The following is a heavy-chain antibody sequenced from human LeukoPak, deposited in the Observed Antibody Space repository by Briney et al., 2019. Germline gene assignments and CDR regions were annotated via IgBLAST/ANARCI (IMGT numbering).Heavy chain of an antibody. D-gene: IGHD6-19*01. Sequence: GGSLRLSCAASGFTFDDYGMSWVRQAPGKGLEWVSGINWNGGSTGYADSVKGRFTISRDNGKNSLYLQMNSLRAEDTAVYYCAREYSSGWYRGPLDYWGQGTLVTVSS. V-gene: IGHV3-20*04. CDR2: INWNGGST. J-gene: IGHJ4*02. CDR3: AREYSSGWYRGPLDY. CDR1: GFTFDDYG.